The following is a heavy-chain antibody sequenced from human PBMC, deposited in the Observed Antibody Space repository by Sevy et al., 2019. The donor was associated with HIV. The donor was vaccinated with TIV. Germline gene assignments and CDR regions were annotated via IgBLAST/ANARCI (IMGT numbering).Heavy chain of an antibody. J-gene: IGHJ6*02. Sequence: GGSLRLSCAVSGFTFRSYWMSWVRQAPGKGLEWVAHIKVDGSEKYHVDSVKGRFTISRYNAKNSLFLQMNSLRVEDTAVYYCARDCSSTSCLWGLDVWGQGTAVTVSS. D-gene: IGHD2-2*01. CDR1: GFTFRSYW. V-gene: IGHV3-7*03. CDR2: IKVDGSEK. CDR3: ARDCSSTSCLWGLDV.